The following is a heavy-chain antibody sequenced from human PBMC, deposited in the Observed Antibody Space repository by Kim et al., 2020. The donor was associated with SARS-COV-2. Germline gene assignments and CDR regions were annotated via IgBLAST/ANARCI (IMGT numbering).Heavy chain of an antibody. V-gene: IGHV4-59*01. J-gene: IGHJ6*02. CDR3: ARVPLLWFGELHYGMDV. CDR1: GGSISSYY. D-gene: IGHD3-10*01. Sequence: SETLSLTCTVSGGSISSYYWSWIRQPPGKGLEWIGYIYYSGSTNYNPSLKSRVTISVDTSKNQFSLKLSSVTAADTAVYYCARVPLLWFGELHYGMDVWGQGTTVTVSS. CDR2: IYYSGST.